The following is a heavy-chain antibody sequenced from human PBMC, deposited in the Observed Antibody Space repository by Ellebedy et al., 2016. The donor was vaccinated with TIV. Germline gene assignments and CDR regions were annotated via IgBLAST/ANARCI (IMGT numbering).Heavy chain of an antibody. J-gene: IGHJ4*02. CDR3: ARGGLTGEVDY. CDR2: IYYSGST. CDR1: GGSISSGGYY. Sequence: LRLXXTVSGGSISSGGYYWSWIRQHPGKGLEWIGYIYYSGSTYYNPSLKSRVTISVDTSKNQFSLKLSSVTAADTAVYYCARGGLTGEVDYWGQGTLVTVSS. D-gene: IGHD7-27*01. V-gene: IGHV4-31*03.